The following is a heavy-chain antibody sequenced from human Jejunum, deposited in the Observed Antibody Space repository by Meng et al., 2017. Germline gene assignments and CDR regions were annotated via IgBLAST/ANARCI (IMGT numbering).Heavy chain of an antibody. CDR3: AKHRYTYGYQEIDS. Sequence: QVQLVESGGGLVKPGGSLRLSCAASEFSFSDSYMNWIRQAPGKGLEWISFIGSNGGHIDYADSVKGRFTISRDNAKNSLYLQMNSLRAEDTAVYYCAKHRYTYGYQEIDSWGQGTLVTVSS. CDR1: EFSFSDSY. D-gene: IGHD5-18*01. V-gene: IGHV3-11*01. CDR2: IGSNGGHI. J-gene: IGHJ4*02.